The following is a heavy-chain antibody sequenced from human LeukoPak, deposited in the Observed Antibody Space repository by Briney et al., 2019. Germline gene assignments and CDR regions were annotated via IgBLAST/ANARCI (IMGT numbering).Heavy chain of an antibody. CDR2: INHSGST. D-gene: IGHD2-15*01. J-gene: IGHJ4*02. Sequence: PSETLSLTCAVYGGSFSGYYWSWIRQPPGKGLEWIGEINHSGSTNYNPSLKSRVTISVDTSKNQFSLKLSSVIAADTAVYYCARSGYCSGGSCHQPFDYWGQGTLVTVSS. CDR3: ARSGYCSGGSCHQPFDY. CDR1: GGSFSGYY. V-gene: IGHV4-34*01.